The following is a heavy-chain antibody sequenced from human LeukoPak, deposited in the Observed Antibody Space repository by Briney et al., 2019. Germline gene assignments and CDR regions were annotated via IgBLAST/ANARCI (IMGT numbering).Heavy chain of an antibody. Sequence: SETLSLTCTVSGGSISSSSYYWGWICQPPGKGLEWIGSIYYSGSTYYNPSLKSRVTISVDTSKNQFSLKLSSVTAADTAVYYCARQRLGMGQNRVDYWGQGTLVTVSS. V-gene: IGHV4-39*01. CDR1: GGSISSSSYY. CDR3: ARQRLGMGQNRVDY. D-gene: IGHD7-27*01. CDR2: IYYSGST. J-gene: IGHJ4*02.